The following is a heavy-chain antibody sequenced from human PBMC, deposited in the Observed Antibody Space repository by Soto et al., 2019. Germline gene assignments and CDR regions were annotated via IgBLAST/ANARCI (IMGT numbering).Heavy chain of an antibody. Sequence: SETLSLTCTVSGGSISSSSYYWGWIRQPPGKGLEWIGSIYYSGSTYYNPSLKSRVTISVDTSKNQFSLKLSSVTAADTAVYYCARHYYDSSGYYGPFDYWGQGTMVTVSS. V-gene: IGHV4-39*01. CDR1: GGSISSSSYY. CDR2: IYYSGST. CDR3: ARHYYDSSGYYGPFDY. J-gene: IGHJ4*02. D-gene: IGHD3-22*01.